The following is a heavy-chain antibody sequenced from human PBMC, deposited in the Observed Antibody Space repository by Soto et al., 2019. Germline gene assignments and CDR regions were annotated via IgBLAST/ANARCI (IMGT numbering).Heavy chain of an antibody. CDR2: ISYDGSNK. V-gene: IGHV3-30-3*01. CDR1: GFTFSSYA. D-gene: IGHD5-12*01. CDR3: ARESDIVATNPTFDY. J-gene: IGHJ4*02. Sequence: GGSLRLSCAASGFTFSSYAMHWVRQAPGKGLEWVAVISYDGSNKYYADSVKGRFTISRDNSKNTLYLQMNSLRAEDTAVYYCARESDIVATNPTFDYWGQGP.